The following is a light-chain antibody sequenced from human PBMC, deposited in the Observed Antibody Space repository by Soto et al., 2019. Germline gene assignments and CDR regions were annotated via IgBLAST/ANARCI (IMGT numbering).Light chain of an antibody. CDR1: SSDISSYNY. J-gene: IGLJ7*01. V-gene: IGLV2-14*01. CDR2: EVS. Sequence: QSVLTQPASVSGSPGQSITISCTGTSSDISSYNYVSWYQQHPGKAPKLMIYEVSNRPSGVSNRFSGSKSGNTASLTISGLQAEDEADYYCSSYTSSSTWVFGGGTQLTVL. CDR3: SSYTSSSTWV.